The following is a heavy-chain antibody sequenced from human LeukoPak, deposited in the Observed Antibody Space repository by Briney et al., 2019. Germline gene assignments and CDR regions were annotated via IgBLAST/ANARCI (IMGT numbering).Heavy chain of an antibody. CDR2: IIPILGIA. D-gene: IGHD2-2*02. J-gene: IGHJ4*02. V-gene: IGHV1-69*04. CDR1: GGTFSSYT. CDR3: ARDRGGGGYCSSTSCYSFDY. Sequence: SVKVSCKASGGTFSSYTISWVRQAPGQGLEWMGRIIPILGIANYAQKFQGRVTITADKSTSTAYMELSSLRSEDTAVYYCARDRGGGGYCSSTSCYSFDYWGQGTLVAVSS.